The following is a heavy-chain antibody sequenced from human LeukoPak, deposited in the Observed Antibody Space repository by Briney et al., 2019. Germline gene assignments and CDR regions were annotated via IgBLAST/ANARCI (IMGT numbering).Heavy chain of an antibody. CDR3: AKVRGKGYYDSSGYYLYLEF. J-gene: IGHJ4*02. CDR2: ISGSGGSP. Sequence: GSLRLSCAASGFTFSSYAMSWVRQVPGKGLEWVSAISGSGGSPYYADSVKGRFTISRDNSKNTLYLPMNRLRPADTPAHYCAKVRGKGYYDSSGYYLYLEFGGQGTRDSV. CDR1: GFTFSSYA. V-gene: IGHV3-23*01. D-gene: IGHD3-22*01.